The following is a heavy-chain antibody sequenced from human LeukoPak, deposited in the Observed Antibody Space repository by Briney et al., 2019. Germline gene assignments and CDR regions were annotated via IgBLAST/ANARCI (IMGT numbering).Heavy chain of an antibody. D-gene: IGHD6-13*01. J-gene: IGHJ4*02. V-gene: IGHV3-23*01. CDR3: AKNRGYSSSWFFDD. CDR2: MSGSGDTT. CDR1: GFTFTSYA. Sequence: GGSLRLSCAASGFTFTSYAMSWVRQAPGKGLEWVSAMSGSGDTTYYADPVKGRFTISRDNSKDTVYLQMSGLRGEDTAVYYCAKNRGYSSSWFFDDWGQGTLVTVSS.